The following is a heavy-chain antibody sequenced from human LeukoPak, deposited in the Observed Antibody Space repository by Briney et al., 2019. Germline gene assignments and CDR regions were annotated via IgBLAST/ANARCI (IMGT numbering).Heavy chain of an antibody. Sequence: PGGSLRLSCVASGFTFGKYWMSWVRQTPEKGLEWVANIKQDGSEKYYVDSVKGRFTISRDNAKNSLYLQMNSLRADDTAVYYCARDKIVGPTTLDYWGQGTLVTVSS. V-gene: IGHV3-7*01. CDR2: IKQDGSEK. D-gene: IGHD1-26*01. J-gene: IGHJ4*01. CDR1: GFTFGKYW. CDR3: ARDKIVGPTTLDY.